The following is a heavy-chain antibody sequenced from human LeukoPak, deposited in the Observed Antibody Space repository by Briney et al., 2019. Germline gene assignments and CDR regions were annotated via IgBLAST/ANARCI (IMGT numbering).Heavy chain of an antibody. CDR3: ARGVYIAAAQHGY. V-gene: IGHV4-59*01. Sequence: SETLSLTCTASGCSISSYYWSWIRQPPGKGLEWIGYIYYSGTTNYNPSLKSRVAISVDTSKNQFSLKLSSVTAADTAVYYCARGVYIAAAQHGYWGQGTLVTVSS. D-gene: IGHD6-13*01. J-gene: IGHJ4*02. CDR1: GCSISSYY. CDR2: IYYSGTT.